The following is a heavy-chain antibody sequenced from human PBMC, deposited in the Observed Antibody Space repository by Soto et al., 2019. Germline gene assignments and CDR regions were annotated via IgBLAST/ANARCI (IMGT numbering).Heavy chain of an antibody. J-gene: IGHJ6*02. CDR1: GYTFTSYA. Sequence: QVQLVQSGAEVKKPGASVKVSCKASGYTFTSYAMHWVRQAPGQRLEWMGWINAGNGNTKYSQKFQGRVTITRDTSASTAYMELSSLRSEDTVVYYCASEYCSGGICPLYNGMDVWGQGTTGTVSS. D-gene: IGHD2-15*01. CDR2: INAGNGNT. V-gene: IGHV1-3*01. CDR3: ASEYCSGGICPLYNGMDV.